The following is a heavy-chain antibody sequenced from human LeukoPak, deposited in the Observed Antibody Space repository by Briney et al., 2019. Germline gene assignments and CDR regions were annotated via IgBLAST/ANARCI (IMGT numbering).Heavy chain of an antibody. CDR1: GGSINFYY. CDR2: IYSTGST. D-gene: IGHD6-13*01. Sequence: PSETPSLTCTVSGGSINFYYWSWIRQPAGKGLEWIGRIYSTGSTNYGPSLKSRVTMSVDKSKSQFSLNLSSVTAADTAVYYCARGIADPYSFDSWGQGTLVTVSS. CDR3: ARGIADPYSFDS. V-gene: IGHV4-4*07. J-gene: IGHJ4*02.